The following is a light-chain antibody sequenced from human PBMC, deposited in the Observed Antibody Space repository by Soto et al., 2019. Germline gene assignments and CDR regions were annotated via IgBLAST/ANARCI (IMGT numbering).Light chain of an antibody. V-gene: IGKV1-27*01. CDR3: QKYTSDPRWT. CDR2: AAT. Sequence: DLQMTQSPSSLSAFVGDRVTITCRASHGISNYFAWYQQKPGQVPNLLIYAATTLPSGDPSRFSGSGSGPFFTLPISSLQPEDVPTYYCQKYTSDPRWTFGQGPKVQIK. CDR1: HGISNY. J-gene: IGKJ1*01.